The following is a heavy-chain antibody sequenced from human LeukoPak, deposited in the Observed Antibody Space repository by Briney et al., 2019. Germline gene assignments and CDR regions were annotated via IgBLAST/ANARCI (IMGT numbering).Heavy chain of an antibody. Sequence: PGGSLRLSYAASGFTFSSYSMNWVRQAPGKGLEWVSSISSSSSYIYYADSVKGRFTISRDNAKNSLYLQMNSLRAEDTAVYYCASQACSSTSCSAVDPWGQGTLVTVSS. J-gene: IGHJ5*02. V-gene: IGHV3-21*01. CDR1: GFTFSSYS. CDR2: ISSSSSYI. D-gene: IGHD2-2*01. CDR3: ASQACSSTSCSAVDP.